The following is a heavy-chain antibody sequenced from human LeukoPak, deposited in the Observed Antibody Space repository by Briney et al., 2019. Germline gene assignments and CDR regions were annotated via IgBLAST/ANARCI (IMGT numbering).Heavy chain of an antibody. CDR2: IYYSGST. V-gene: IGHV4-30-4*01. CDR3: ASATDEDDYGDYPMRY. D-gene: IGHD4-17*01. CDR1: GGSISSGDYY. Sequence: PSQTLSLTCTVSGGSISSGDYYWSWIRQPPGKGLEWIGYIYYSGSTYYNPSLESRVTISLDTSKNQFSLKMRSVTAADTAVYYCASATDEDDYGDYPMRYWGQGTLVTVSS. J-gene: IGHJ4*02.